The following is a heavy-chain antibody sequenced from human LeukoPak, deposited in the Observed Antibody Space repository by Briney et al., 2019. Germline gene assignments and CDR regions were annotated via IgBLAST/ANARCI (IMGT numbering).Heavy chain of an antibody. D-gene: IGHD2-2*01. CDR2: ISYDGSNK. Sequence: GRSLRLSCAASGFTFSSYAMHWVRQAPGKGLEWVAVISYDGSNKYYADSVKGRFTISRDNSKNTLYLQMNSLRAEDTAVYYCARERAPDIVVVPAALDPWGQGTLVTVSS. J-gene: IGHJ5*02. CDR1: GFTFSSYA. CDR3: ARERAPDIVVVPAALDP. V-gene: IGHV3-30*04.